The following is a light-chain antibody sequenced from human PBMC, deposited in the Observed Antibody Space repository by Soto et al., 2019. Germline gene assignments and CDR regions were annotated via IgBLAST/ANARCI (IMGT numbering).Light chain of an antibody. J-gene: IGLJ3*02. CDR1: NIGSKS. V-gene: IGLV3-21*04. CDR3: QVWDSSSSHVV. Sequence: SYELTQPPSVSVAPGKTATITCGGNNIGSKSVHWYQQKPGQAPVLVIYYGSDRPSGIPERFSGSKSGNTATLTINKVEAGDEADYYCQVWDSSSSHVVFGGGTKLTVL. CDR2: YGS.